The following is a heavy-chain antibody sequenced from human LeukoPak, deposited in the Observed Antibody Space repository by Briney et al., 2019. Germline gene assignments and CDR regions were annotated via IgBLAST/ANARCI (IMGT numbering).Heavy chain of an antibody. J-gene: IGHJ5*02. CDR2: INHSGRT. Sequence: SETLSLTCAVYGGSFSGYYWSWIRQSPDKGLEWIGEINHSGRTNYNPSLKSRVTISIDTSKNQFSLKLTSVTAADTAMYYCAKSLYGSGSYYNWFDPWGQGTLVTVSS. D-gene: IGHD3-10*01. CDR3: AKSLYGSGSYYNWFDP. CDR1: GGSFSGYY. V-gene: IGHV4-34*01.